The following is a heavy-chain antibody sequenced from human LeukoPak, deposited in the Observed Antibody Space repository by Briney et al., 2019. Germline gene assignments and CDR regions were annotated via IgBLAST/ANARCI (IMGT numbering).Heavy chain of an antibody. D-gene: IGHD6-19*01. V-gene: IGHV1-2*06. CDR1: GYTFTDYY. CDR2: INPRSGGT. CDR3: ARGRTSIAVAGTGIYYYYGMDV. J-gene: IGHJ6*02. Sequence: ASVKVSCKASGYTFTDYYMNWVRQVPGQGLEWMGRINPRSGGTNYAQKFQGRVTMTRDTSISTAYMELSRLRSDDTAVYYCARGRTSIAVAGTGIYYYYGMDVWGQGTTVTVSS.